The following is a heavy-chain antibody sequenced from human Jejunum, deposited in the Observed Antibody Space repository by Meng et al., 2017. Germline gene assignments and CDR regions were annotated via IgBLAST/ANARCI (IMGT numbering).Heavy chain of an antibody. CDR3: ARGNEYSNYGADF. CDR2: INDSGST. J-gene: IGHJ4*02. Sequence: QLKLQQWCAGLLKPSETMSLTCAVYGGSISDYYWTWIRQPPGKGLEWIGEINDSGSTNYNPSLKSRVTISVDTSKSQFYLRVSSVTAVDTAVYYCARGNEYSNYGADFWGQGTLVTVSS. CDR1: GGSISDYY. D-gene: IGHD4-11*01. V-gene: IGHV4-34*01.